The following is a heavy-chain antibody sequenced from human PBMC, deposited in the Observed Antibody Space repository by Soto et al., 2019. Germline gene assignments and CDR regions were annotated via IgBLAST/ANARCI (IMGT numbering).Heavy chain of an antibody. V-gene: IGHV3-30*18. J-gene: IGHJ4*02. CDR2: ISFDGGRK. CDR1: GFTFSSDW. CDR3: AKDAEYYYDSSRSDSHHFDY. D-gene: IGHD3-22*01. Sequence: GGSLRLSCAASGFTFSSDWMHWVRQAPGKGLVWVAVISFDGGRKYFLDSVEGRFTISRDNFKNTAYLQMNSLRAEDTAVYYCAKDAEYYYDSSRSDSHHFDYWGQGTLVTVSS.